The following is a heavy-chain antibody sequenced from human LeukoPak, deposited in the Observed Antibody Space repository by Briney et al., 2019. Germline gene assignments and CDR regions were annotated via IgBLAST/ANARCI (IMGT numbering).Heavy chain of an antibody. V-gene: IGHV1-24*01. CDR1: GYTLTELS. D-gene: IGHD4-17*01. Sequence: GASVKVSCKVSGYTLTELSMHWVRQAPGKGLEWMGGFDPEDGETIYAQKFQGRVTMTEDTSTDTAYMELSSLRSEDTAVYYCATGVIGPGVTTYYNYWGQGTLVTVSS. CDR2: FDPEDGET. J-gene: IGHJ4*02. CDR3: ATGVIGPGVTTYYNY.